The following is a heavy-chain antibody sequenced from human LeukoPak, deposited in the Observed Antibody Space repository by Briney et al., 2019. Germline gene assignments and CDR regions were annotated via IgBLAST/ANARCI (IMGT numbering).Heavy chain of an antibody. CDR1: GYTFTSYD. CDR3: ASNTMIVVVADDAFDI. Sequence: ASVTVSCKASGYTFTSYDINWVRQAPGQGLEWMGWMNPNSGNTGYAQKFQGRVTMTRNTSISTAYMELSSLRSEDTAVYYCASNTMIVVVADDAFDIWGQGTMVTVSS. D-gene: IGHD3-22*01. J-gene: IGHJ3*02. CDR2: MNPNSGNT. V-gene: IGHV1-8*01.